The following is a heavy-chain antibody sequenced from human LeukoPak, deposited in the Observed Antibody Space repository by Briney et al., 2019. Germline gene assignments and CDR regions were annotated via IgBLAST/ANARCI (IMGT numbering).Heavy chain of an antibody. V-gene: IGHV1-2*02. Sequence: GASVKVSCKASGYTFTGYYMHWVRQAPGQGRDGMGWINPNSGGTNYAQKFQGRVTMTRDTAISTAYMELSRLRSDDTAVYYCAREDSYGSGSYALVDYWGQGTLVTVSS. J-gene: IGHJ4*02. CDR2: INPNSGGT. D-gene: IGHD3-10*01. CDR3: AREDSYGSGSYALVDY. CDR1: GYTFTGYY.